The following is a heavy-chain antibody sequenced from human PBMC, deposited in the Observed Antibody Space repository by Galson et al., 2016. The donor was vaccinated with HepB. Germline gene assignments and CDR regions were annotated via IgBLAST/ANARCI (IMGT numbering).Heavy chain of an antibody. CDR1: GLIFRDYT. J-gene: IGHJ2*01. CDR3: VKEESKGNWHLDL. V-gene: IGHV3-64D*08. D-gene: IGHD6-13*01. Sequence: SLRLSCAASGLIFRDYTVHWVRQAPGKRLEYVSSISSDASYTDYADSVKGRFYISRDNSQSTLYIEMSSLRAEDTAVCYCVKEESKGNWHLDLWGRGARVTVSS. CDR2: ISSDASYT.